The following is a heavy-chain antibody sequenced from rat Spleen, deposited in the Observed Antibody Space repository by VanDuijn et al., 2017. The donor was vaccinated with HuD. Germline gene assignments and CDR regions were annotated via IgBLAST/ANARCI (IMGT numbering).Heavy chain of an antibody. Sequence: EVQLVESGGGLVLPGRSLKLSCAASGFTFSNYGMAWVRQAPTKGLEWVSSINPDGGSTYYPDSVKGRFTISRDNAKSSLYLQMNSLKSEDTATYYCARDDYFDYWGQGVMVTVSS. CDR1: GFTFSNYG. V-gene: IGHV5-29*01. CDR3: ARDDYFDY. CDR2: INPDGGST. J-gene: IGHJ2*01.